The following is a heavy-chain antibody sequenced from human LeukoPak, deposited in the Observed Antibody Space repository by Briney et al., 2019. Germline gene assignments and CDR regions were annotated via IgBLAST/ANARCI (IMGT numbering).Heavy chain of an antibody. CDR2: IYHSGAT. V-gene: IGHV4-38-2*01. Sequence: PSETLSLTCAVSDYSISSGHYWGWIRQPPGRGLEWIGGIYHSGATYYNPSLVSRFTISVDMSKNQFFLKVRSVTAADTAVYYCARVNWNFKTLDNWGQGTLVTVSS. CDR3: ARVNWNFKTLDN. D-gene: IGHD1-7*01. J-gene: IGHJ4*02. CDR1: DYSISSGHY.